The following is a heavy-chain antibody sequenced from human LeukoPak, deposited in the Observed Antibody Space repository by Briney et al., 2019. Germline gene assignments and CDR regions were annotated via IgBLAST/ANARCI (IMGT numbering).Heavy chain of an antibody. Sequence: PGGSLRLSCAASGFTVSSNYMSWVRQAPGKGLEWVSVIYSGGSTYYADSVKGRFTISRHNSKNTLYLQMNSLRAEDTAVYYCAASSGWYYYYGMDVWGQGTTVTVFS. V-gene: IGHV3-53*04. J-gene: IGHJ6*02. D-gene: IGHD6-19*01. CDR3: AASSGWYYYYGMDV. CDR2: IYSGGST. CDR1: GFTVSSNY.